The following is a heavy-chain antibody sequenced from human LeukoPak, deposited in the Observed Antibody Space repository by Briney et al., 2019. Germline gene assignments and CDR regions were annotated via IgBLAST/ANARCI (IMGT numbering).Heavy chain of an antibody. CDR3: AREGWTDIVVVPADPGYYYGMDV. Sequence: ASVKVSCKASGYTFTSYGISWVRQAPGQGLEWMGWISAYNGNTNYAQKLQGRVTMTTDTSTSTAYMELRSLRSDDTGVYYCAREGWTDIVVVPADPGYYYGMDVWGQGTTVTVSS. D-gene: IGHD2-2*01. V-gene: IGHV1-18*01. CDR1: GYTFTSYG. J-gene: IGHJ6*02. CDR2: ISAYNGNT.